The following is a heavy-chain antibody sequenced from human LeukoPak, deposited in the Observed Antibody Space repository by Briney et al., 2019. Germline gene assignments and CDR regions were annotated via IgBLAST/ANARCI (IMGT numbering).Heavy chain of an antibody. D-gene: IGHD2-15*01. J-gene: IGHJ4*02. CDR1: GASISSSNYY. CDR2: IYSSGNT. Sequence: SETLSLTCAVSGASISSSNYYWGWVRQSPGKGLEWIGNIYSSGNTYYNASLKSRVTMYIDTSKNQFSLKLSSVTAADTAVYYCARDNIVVVAATKAYYFDYWGQGTLVTVSS. CDR3: ARDNIVVVAATKAYYFDY. V-gene: IGHV4-39*07.